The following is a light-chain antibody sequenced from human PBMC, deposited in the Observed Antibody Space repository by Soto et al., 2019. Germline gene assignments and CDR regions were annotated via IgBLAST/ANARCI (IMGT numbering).Light chain of an antibody. CDR3: QQYNNWPFS. V-gene: IGKV3-15*01. Sequence: EIVLTQSQATLSLSPGERATLSCRAGQGVTTNFAWYQQKSGQSPRLLIYDVSIRATGVPARFSGTGSETDFTLTISGLQSEDSAVYFCQQYNNWPFSFGQGTRLEI. J-gene: IGKJ5*01. CDR1: QGVTTN. CDR2: DVS.